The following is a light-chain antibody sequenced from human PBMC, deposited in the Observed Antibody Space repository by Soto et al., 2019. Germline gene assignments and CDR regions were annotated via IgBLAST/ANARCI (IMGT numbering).Light chain of an antibody. J-gene: IGKJ1*01. V-gene: IGKV1-5*01. CDR3: QQYNSYSMT. Sequence: DIQMTQSPSTLSASVGDRVTITCRASQTISSWLAWYQQKPGKAPKLLIYDASSLESGVPSRFSGSGSGTEFTLTISSLQPDDFANYYCQQYNSYSMTFGQGTKV. CDR2: DAS. CDR1: QTISSW.